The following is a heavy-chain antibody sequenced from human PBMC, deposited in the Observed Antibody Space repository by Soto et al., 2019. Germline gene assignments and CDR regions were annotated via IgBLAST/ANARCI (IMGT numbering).Heavy chain of an antibody. CDR3: ATDWAVWSGSGAFDI. D-gene: IGHD3-3*01. V-gene: IGHV1-24*01. Sequence: ASVKVSCKVSGYTLTELSMHWVRQAPGKGLEWMGGFDPEDGETIYAQKFQGRVTMTEDTSTDTAYMELSSLRSEDTAVYYCATDWAVWSGSGAFDIWGQGTMVTVSS. CDR1: GYTLTELS. J-gene: IGHJ3*02. CDR2: FDPEDGET.